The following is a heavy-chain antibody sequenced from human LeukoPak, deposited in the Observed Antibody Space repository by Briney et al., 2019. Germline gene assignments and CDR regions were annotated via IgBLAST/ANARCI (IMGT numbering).Heavy chain of an antibody. CDR3: ARTYYYDSIRGSAGLDV. CDR2: ISSSGSTI. V-gene: IGHV3-11*01. Sequence: GGSLRLSCAASGFTFSDYYMSWIRQAPGKGLEWVSYISSSGSTIYYADSVKGRFTISRDNAENSLYLQMNSLRTEDTAVYYCARTYYYDSIRGSAGLDVWGKGTTVTVSS. D-gene: IGHD3-22*01. J-gene: IGHJ6*04. CDR1: GFTFSDYY.